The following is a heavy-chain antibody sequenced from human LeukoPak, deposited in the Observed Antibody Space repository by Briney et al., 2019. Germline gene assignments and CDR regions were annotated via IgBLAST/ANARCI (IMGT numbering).Heavy chain of an antibody. D-gene: IGHD2-15*01. V-gene: IGHV3-53*01. J-gene: IGHJ4*02. CDR1: GFIVSSNY. Sequence: GGSLRLSCAASGFIVSSNYMSWVRQAPGKGLEWVSVIYSGGNTYYADTVRGRFIISRDNSKSTLHFQMNSARAEDTAVYYCARSRVVATTSPFDYWGQGTLVTVSS. CDR2: IYSGGNT. CDR3: ARSRVVATTSPFDY.